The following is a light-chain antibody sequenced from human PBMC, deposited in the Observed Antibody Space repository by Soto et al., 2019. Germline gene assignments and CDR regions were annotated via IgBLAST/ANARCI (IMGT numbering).Light chain of an antibody. Sequence: DIVLTQSPDTLSLSPGERATLSCRASQSVSSNYLAWYQQKPDQAPRLLIYGASTRATGIPDRFSGSGSGTDFTLTIRRLEPEDFAVYYCQQYGSSSYTFGQGTRLEIK. CDR3: QQYGSSSYT. CDR1: QSVSSNY. CDR2: GAS. J-gene: IGKJ2*01. V-gene: IGKV3-20*01.